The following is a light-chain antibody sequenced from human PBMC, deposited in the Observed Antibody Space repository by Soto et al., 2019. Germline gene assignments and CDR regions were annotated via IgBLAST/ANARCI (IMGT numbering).Light chain of an antibody. V-gene: IGKV1-39*01. CDR3: QQSFSTPRT. J-gene: IGKJ1*01. Sequence: DLPMTQSPSSQSASVGDRVTITCRASQSINSYLNWYQQKPGKAPKLLIYAASSLQSGVPSRFSGSGSETDFTLTITSLQPDDFATYYCQQSFSTPRTFGQGTRVEI. CDR2: AAS. CDR1: QSINSY.